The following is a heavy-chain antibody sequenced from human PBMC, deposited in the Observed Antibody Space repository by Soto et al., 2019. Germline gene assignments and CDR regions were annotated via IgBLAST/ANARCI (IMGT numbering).Heavy chain of an antibody. D-gene: IGHD3-3*01. Sequence: SETLSLTCTVSGGSISSYYWSWIRQPPGKGLEWIGYIYYSGSTNYNPSLKSRVTISVDTSKNQFSLKLSSVTAADTAVYYCARIPYYDFWSGYYDYYYYYGMDVWGQGTTVTVYS. CDR1: GGSISSYY. J-gene: IGHJ6*02. CDR2: IYYSGST. CDR3: ARIPYYDFWSGYYDYYYYYGMDV. V-gene: IGHV4-59*01.